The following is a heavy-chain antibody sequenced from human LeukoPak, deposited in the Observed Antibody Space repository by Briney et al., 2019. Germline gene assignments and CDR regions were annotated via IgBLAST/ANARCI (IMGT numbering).Heavy chain of an antibody. D-gene: IGHD3-22*01. Sequence: ASVKVSCKASGYTFTSYDIHWVRQATGQGLEWMGWMNPNSGNTGYAQKFQGRVTMTRNTSISTAYMELSSLRSEDTAVYYCARVYYYDSSGYFRWGYYYYGMDVWGQGTTVTVSS. CDR1: GYTFTSYD. CDR3: ARVYYYDSSGYFRWGYYYYGMDV. CDR2: MNPNSGNT. V-gene: IGHV1-8*01. J-gene: IGHJ6*02.